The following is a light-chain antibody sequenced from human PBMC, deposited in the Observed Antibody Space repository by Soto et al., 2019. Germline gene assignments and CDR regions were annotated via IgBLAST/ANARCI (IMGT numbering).Light chain of an antibody. CDR2: GNS. CDR3: CSYAGSSTPWV. Sequence: QSVLTQPPSVSGAPGQRVTISCTGSSSNIGAGYDVHWYQQLPGTAPKLLIYGNSNRPSGVPDRFSGSKSGTSASLTISGLQAEDAADYYCCSYAGSSTPWVFGGGTKLTVL. CDR1: SSNIGAGYD. V-gene: IGLV1-40*01. J-gene: IGLJ3*02.